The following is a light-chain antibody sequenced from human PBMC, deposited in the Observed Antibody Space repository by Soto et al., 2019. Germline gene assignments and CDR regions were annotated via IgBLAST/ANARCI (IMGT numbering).Light chain of an antibody. CDR2: DAS. V-gene: IGKV3-11*01. CDR1: QSVSSY. J-gene: IGKJ4*01. Sequence: EVVLTQSPATLSLSPGEIATLSCRASQSVSSYLACYQQKPGQAPRLLIYDASNRATGIPSRFSGSGSGTDFTLTISSLEPEDFAVYYCQQRSNWPLTFGGGTKVEIK. CDR3: QQRSNWPLT.